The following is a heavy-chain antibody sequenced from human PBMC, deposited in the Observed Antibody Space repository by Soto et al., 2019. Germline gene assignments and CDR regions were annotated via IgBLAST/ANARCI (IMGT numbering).Heavy chain of an antibody. Sequence: GGSLRLSCAASGFTFSSYAMSWVRQAPGKGLEWVSAISGSGGSTYYEDSVKGRFTISRDNSKNTLYLQMNSLRAEDTAVYYCAKTARAGSRITMIVVVDYWGQGTLGTVSS. CDR1: GFTFSSYA. CDR2: ISGSGGST. CDR3: AKTARAGSRITMIVVVDY. D-gene: IGHD3-22*01. J-gene: IGHJ4*02. V-gene: IGHV3-23*01.